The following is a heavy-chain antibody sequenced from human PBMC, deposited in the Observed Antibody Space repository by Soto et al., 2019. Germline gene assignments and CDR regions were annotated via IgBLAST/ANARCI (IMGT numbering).Heavy chain of an antibody. D-gene: IGHD3-22*01. J-gene: IGHJ3*02. CDR1: GYTLTELS. V-gene: IGHV1-24*01. Sequence: ASVKVSCKVSGYTLTELSMHWVRQAPGKGLEWMGGFDPEDGETIYAQKFQGRVTMTEDTSTDTAYMELSSLRSEDTAVYYCATSPYYYDSSGSDAFHILGQATMVNVSS. CDR2: FDPEDGET. CDR3: ATSPYYYDSSGSDAFHI.